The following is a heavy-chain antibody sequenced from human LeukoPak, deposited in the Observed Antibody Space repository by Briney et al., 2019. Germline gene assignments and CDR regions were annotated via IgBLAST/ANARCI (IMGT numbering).Heavy chain of an antibody. CDR2: ISAGSDYI. CDR3: AKDYYGSSTPL. D-gene: IGHD6-6*01. V-gene: IGHV3-21*01. CDR1: GFTFSSDN. Sequence: PGGSLRLSCEASGFTFSSDNMNWVRQAPGEGLEWVSSISAGSDYIYYADSVKGRFTVSRDNARNSLNLQMNSLRAEDTAVYYCAKDYYGSSTPLWGQGTLVTVSS. J-gene: IGHJ4*02.